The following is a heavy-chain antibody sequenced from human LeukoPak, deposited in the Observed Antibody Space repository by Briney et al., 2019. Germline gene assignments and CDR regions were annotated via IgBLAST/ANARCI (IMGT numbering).Heavy chain of an antibody. D-gene: IGHD2-21*02. CDR3: ARDPRRGVVVTAIG. V-gene: IGHV3-48*04. CDR2: ISSSSSTI. Sequence: GGSLRLSCAASGFTFSSYSMNWVRQAPGKRLEWVSYISSSSSTIYYADSVKGRFTISRDNAKNSLYLQMNSLRAEDTAVYYCARDPRRGVVVTAIGWGQGTLVTVSS. CDR1: GFTFSSYS. J-gene: IGHJ4*02.